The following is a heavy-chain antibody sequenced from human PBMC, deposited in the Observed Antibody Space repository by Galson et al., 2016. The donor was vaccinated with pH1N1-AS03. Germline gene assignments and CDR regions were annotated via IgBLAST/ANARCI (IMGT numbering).Heavy chain of an antibody. CDR2: IIPVFDTP. V-gene: IGHV1-69*01. D-gene: IGHD4-11*01. CDR3: ARVAPPRDFQTAVKDFYNMDV. J-gene: IGHJ6*02. CDR1: GGSFSTYA. Sequence: VKVSCKASGGSFSTYAITWVRQAPGQGLEWMGGIIPVFDTPNYAQKFQGRVTITADESRNTAYLKMNSVAAADTAVYYCARVAPPRDFQTAVKDFYNMDVWGQGTTVTVSS.